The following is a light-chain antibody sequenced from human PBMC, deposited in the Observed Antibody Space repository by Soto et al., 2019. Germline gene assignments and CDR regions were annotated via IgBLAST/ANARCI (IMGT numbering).Light chain of an antibody. CDR3: QQRSNCPRT. Sequence: EIVLTQSPATLSLSPGERATLSCRASQSVSSFLSWYQQKPGQAPRLLIYDASNRPSGIPARFSGSGYGTGHTITNSIQEREYLGVYSWQQRSNCPRTFGGGTKVEFK. CDR1: QSVSSF. J-gene: IGKJ4*01. V-gene: IGKV3-11*01. CDR2: DAS.